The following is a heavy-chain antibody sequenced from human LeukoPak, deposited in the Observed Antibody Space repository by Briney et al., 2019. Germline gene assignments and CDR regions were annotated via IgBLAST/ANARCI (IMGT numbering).Heavy chain of an antibody. CDR3: AKGTLRGSSNWYHHGMDV. D-gene: IGHD6-13*01. J-gene: IGHJ6*02. CDR2: ISDSGGRT. Sequence: GGSLRLPCVASGFTFSNYAMSWVRQAPGKGLEWVSGISDSGGRTYNADSVKGRFTISRDNSKNTLYLQMNSLRVEDTAVYYCAKGTLRGSSNWYHHGMDVWGQGTTVTVSS. CDR1: GFTFSNYA. V-gene: IGHV3-23*01.